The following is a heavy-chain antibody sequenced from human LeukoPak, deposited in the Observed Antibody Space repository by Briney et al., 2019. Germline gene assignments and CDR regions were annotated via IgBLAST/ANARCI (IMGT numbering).Heavy chain of an antibody. CDR2: ISGSSSYI. CDR3: TKSRGSGSYSPPNYFDP. CDR1: GFTFSSYS. Sequence: PGGSLGLSCAASGFTFSSYSMNWVRQAPGKGLEWVSSISGSSSYIYYADSVKGRFTISRDNAKKSLYLQMNSLRVEDTAVYYCTKSRGSGSYSPPNYFDPWGQGTLVTVSS. V-gene: IGHV3-21*01. J-gene: IGHJ5*02. D-gene: IGHD3-10*01.